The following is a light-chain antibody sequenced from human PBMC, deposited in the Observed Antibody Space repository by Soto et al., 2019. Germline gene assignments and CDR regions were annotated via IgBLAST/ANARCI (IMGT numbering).Light chain of an antibody. V-gene: IGKV1-5*01. CDR3: QQYDMVSGT. J-gene: IGKJ5*01. CDR2: DXS. CDR1: QDIGNW. Sequence: IQLTQSPPSMSSSVGDRVTITXRASQDIGNWMAWYQQKPGXAPPXXXDDXSSLETGCPSSLSGSGSATEFRRTISTRQHDDFFAYYCQQYDMVSGTFGQGTRLEIK.